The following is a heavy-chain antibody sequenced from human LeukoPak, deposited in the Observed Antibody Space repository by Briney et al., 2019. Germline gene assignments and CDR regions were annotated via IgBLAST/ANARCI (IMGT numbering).Heavy chain of an antibody. D-gene: IGHD3-3*01. CDR2: ISSSSSTI. V-gene: IGHV3-48*02. CDR3: ARDRGYDFWSGYYGFDY. J-gene: IGHJ4*02. Sequence: GGSLRLSCAASGFTFSSYSMNWVRQAPGKGLEWVSYISSSSSTIYYADSVKGRITISRDNAKNSLYLQMNSLRDEDTAVYYCARDRGYDFWSGYYGFDYWGQGTLVTVSS. CDR1: GFTFSSYS.